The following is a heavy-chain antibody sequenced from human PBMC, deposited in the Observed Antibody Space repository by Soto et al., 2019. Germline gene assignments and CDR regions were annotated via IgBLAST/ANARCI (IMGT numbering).Heavy chain of an antibody. CDR1: GYGYTCRG. CDR3: ARGRGYNYILASNYYYDMDV. V-gene: IGHV1-8*01. J-gene: IGHJ6*03. D-gene: IGHD5-18*01. Sequence: KASSEASGYGYTCRGISWVRQAPKQGLEWMGWMNPNSGNTGYAQKFQGRVTMTRNTSISTAYMELSSLRSEDTAVYYCARGRGYNYILASNYYYDMDVWGKANTVTVAS. CDR2: MNPNSGNT.